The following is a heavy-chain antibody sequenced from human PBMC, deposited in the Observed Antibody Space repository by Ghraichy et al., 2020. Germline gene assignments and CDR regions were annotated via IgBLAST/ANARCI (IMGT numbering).Heavy chain of an antibody. J-gene: IGHJ4*02. V-gene: IGHV3-23*01. CDR2: ISGSGGST. D-gene: IGHD7-27*01. CDR1: GFTFSSYA. CDR3: ARPVGGGLGTAY. Sequence: AGSLRLSCAASGFTFSSYAMSWVRQPPGKGLEWVSAISGSGGSTYYADSVKGRFTISRDNSKNTLYLQMNSLRAEDTAVYYCARPVGGGLGTAYWGQGTLVTVSS.